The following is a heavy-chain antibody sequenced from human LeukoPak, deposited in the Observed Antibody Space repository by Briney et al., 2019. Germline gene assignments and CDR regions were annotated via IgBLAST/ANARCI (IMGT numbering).Heavy chain of an antibody. Sequence: GGSLRLSCAASGFTFSSNWMHWVRQAPGKGLVWISRINGDGRIIEHAESVKGRFTISRNNADNTLHLQMNSLRAEDTAVYHCAKDPSGDSGHAFDIWGQGTMVTVSS. V-gene: IGHV3-74*03. CDR3: AKDPSGDSGHAFDI. J-gene: IGHJ3*02. CDR2: INGDGRII. CDR1: GFTFSSNW. D-gene: IGHD4-17*01.